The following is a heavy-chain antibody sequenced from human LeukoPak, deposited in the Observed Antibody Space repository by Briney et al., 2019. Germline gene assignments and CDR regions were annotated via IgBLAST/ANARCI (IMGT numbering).Heavy chain of an antibody. V-gene: IGHV1-18*01. CDR2: ISAYNGNT. J-gene: IGHJ6*02. CDR3: ARDPEYCSSTSCDYYYGMDV. D-gene: IGHD2-2*01. CDR1: GYTFTSYG. Sequence: ASVKVSCKASGYTFTSYGISWVRQAPGQGLEWMGWISAYNGNTNYAQKLQGRVTMTTGTSTSTAYMELRSLRSDDTAVYYCARDPEYCSSTSCDYYYGMDVWGQGTTVTVSS.